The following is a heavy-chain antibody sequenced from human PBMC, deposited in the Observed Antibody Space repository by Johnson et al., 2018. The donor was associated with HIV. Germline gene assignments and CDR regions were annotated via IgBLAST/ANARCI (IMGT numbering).Heavy chain of an antibody. CDR1: GFTFISYA. CDR2: ISYDGSNQ. Sequence: QVQLVESGGGVVQPGRSLRLSCAASGFTFISYAMHWVRQAPGKGLEWVAVISYDGSNQYYADSVKGRFTISRDNSKNTLYLQMNSLRAEDTAVYYCARDNGAVAGPEGAFDIWGQGTMVTVSS. V-gene: IGHV3-30-3*01. D-gene: IGHD6-19*01. J-gene: IGHJ3*02. CDR3: ARDNGAVAGPEGAFDI.